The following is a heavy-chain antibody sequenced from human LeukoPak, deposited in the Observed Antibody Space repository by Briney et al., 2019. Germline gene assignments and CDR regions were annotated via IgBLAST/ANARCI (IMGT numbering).Heavy chain of an antibody. Sequence: ASVKVSCRASGYTFTSYAMHWVRQAPGQRLEWMGWINAGNGNTKYSQKFQGRVTITRDTSASTAYMELSSLRSEDTAVYYCARGKGYSGYDPFGYWGQGTLVTVSS. J-gene: IGHJ4*02. CDR1: GYTFTSYA. CDR3: ARGKGYSGYDPFGY. CDR2: INAGNGNT. D-gene: IGHD5-12*01. V-gene: IGHV1-3*01.